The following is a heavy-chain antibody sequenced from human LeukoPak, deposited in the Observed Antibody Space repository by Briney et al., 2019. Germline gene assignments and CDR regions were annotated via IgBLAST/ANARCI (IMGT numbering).Heavy chain of an antibody. CDR2: ISSNGGST. Sequence: GSLRLSCSASGFTFSRYAMHWVRQAPGKGLEYVSAISSNGGSTYYGDSVKGRFTISRDNSKNTLYLQMSSLRAEDTAVYYCVKARGIQLWLPGDYWGQGTLVTVSS. D-gene: IGHD5-18*01. CDR1: GFTFSRYA. V-gene: IGHV3-64D*09. J-gene: IGHJ4*02. CDR3: VKARGIQLWLPGDY.